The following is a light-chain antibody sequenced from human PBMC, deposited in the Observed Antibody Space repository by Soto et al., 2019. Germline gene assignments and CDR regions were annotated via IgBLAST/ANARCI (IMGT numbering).Light chain of an antibody. J-gene: IGKJ1*01. CDR3: QQSYSTPRT. CDR1: QSISSY. Sequence: DIQMTQSPSSLSASVGDRVTITCRASQSISSYLNWYQQKPGKAPKLLIYAASSLQSGVPSRFSGSGSGTDFTLTISSLQPEYFATYYCQQSYSTPRTFVQVTKV. V-gene: IGKV1-39*01. CDR2: AAS.